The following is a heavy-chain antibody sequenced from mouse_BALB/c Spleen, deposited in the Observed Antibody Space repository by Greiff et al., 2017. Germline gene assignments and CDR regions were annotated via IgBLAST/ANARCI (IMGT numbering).Heavy chain of an antibody. V-gene: IGHV5-9-4*01. D-gene: IGHD2-3*01. CDR1: GFTFSSYA. J-gene: IGHJ3*01. CDR2: ISSGGSYT. Sequence: EVQLVESGGGLVKPGGSLKLSCAASGFTFSSYAMSWVRQSPEKRLEWVAEISSGGSYTYYPDTVTGRFTISRDNAKNTLYLEMSSLRSEDTAMYYCARFPPSYDRFAYWGQGTLVTVSA. CDR3: ARFPPSYDRFAY.